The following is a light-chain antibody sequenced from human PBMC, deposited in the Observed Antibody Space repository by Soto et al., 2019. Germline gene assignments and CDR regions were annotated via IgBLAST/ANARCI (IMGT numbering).Light chain of an antibody. CDR2: GNI. J-gene: IGLJ1*01. CDR3: QSYDSRLSNYV. V-gene: IGLV1-40*01. Sequence: QSVLTQPASVSGSPGQSITISCTGSNSNIGAGYDVHWYQQFPGTAPKLLIYGNINRPSGVPDRFSGSKSGPSASLAITGLQAEDEADYYCQSYDSRLSNYVFGGGTKVTVL. CDR1: NSNIGAGYD.